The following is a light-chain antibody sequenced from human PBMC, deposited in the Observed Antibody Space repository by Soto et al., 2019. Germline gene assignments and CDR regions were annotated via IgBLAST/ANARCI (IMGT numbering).Light chain of an antibody. CDR1: QSVNAN. CDR3: QQYNTWLWT. Sequence: EVVMTQSPATLSVSPGERATLSCRASQSVNANLAWYQQKPGQAPRLLIHGASNRATGIPARFSGSGFGTEFILTISSLQSEDFAVYYCQQYNTWLWTCGQGTKEEI. V-gene: IGKV3-15*01. J-gene: IGKJ1*01. CDR2: GAS.